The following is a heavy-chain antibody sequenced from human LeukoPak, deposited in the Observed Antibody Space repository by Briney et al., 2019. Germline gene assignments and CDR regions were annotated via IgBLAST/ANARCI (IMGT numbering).Heavy chain of an antibody. Sequence: ASVKVSCKASGYTFTSYAMHWVRQAPGQRLEWMGWINAGNGNTKYSQEFQGRVTITADKSTSTAYMELSSLRSEDTAVYYCARSGYSSTGGDYWGQGTLVTVSS. J-gene: IGHJ4*02. D-gene: IGHD6-13*01. CDR2: INAGNGNT. CDR1: GYTFTSYA. V-gene: IGHV1-3*03. CDR3: ARSGYSSTGGDY.